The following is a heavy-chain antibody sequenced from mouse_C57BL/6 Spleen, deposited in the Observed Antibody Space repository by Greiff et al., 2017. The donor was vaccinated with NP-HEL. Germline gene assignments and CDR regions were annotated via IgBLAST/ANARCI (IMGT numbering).Heavy chain of an antibody. V-gene: IGHV1-76*01. CDR2: IYPGSGNT. J-gene: IGHJ4*01. Sequence: VQLQQSGAELVRPGASVKLSCKASGYTFTDYYINWVKQRPGQGLEWIARIYPGSGNTYYNEKFKGKATLTAEKSSSTAYMQLSSLTSEDSAVYFCARGEYYGSSYHYYAMDYWGQGTSVTVSS. D-gene: IGHD1-1*01. CDR3: ARGEYYGSSYHYYAMDY. CDR1: GYTFTDYY.